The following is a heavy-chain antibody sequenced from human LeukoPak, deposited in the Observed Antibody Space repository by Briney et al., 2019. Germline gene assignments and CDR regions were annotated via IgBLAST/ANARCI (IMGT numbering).Heavy chain of an antibody. Sequence: GGSLRLSCAASGFTFSSYVMTWVHQAPGEGLEWVSAISGSGGSTYYADSVKGRFTISRDNSKNTLYLQMNSLTVDDTAIYYCAKGRGSVSPDDHWGRGTLVTVSS. CDR2: ISGSGGST. V-gene: IGHV3-23*01. CDR1: GFTFSSYV. D-gene: IGHD3-10*01. CDR3: AKGRGSVSPDDH. J-gene: IGHJ4*02.